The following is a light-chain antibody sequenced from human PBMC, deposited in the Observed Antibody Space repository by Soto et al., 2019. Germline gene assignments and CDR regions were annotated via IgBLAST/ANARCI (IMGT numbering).Light chain of an antibody. V-gene: IGKV3-11*01. CDR3: QQRSNRPPT. J-gene: IGKJ5*01. CDR2: DAS. Sequence: EIVLTQSPGTLSLSPGERATLSCRASKSVSSYLAWYQQKPGQAPRLLIYDASNRATGIPGRFSGSGSGTDFTLTISSLEPEDFAVYYCQQRSNRPPTFGQGTRLEIK. CDR1: KSVSSY.